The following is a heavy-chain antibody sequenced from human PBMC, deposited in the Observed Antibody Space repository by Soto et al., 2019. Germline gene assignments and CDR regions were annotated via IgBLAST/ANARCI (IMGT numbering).Heavy chain of an antibody. J-gene: IGHJ4*02. CDR3: GKHEGYCSRTTCSSVDH. V-gene: IGHV5-51*01. CDR2: IYPGDSET. CDR1: GFTFTNYW. D-gene: IGHD2-2*01. Sequence: PGESLKISCRGSGFTFTNYWIAWLRQMPGKGLEWMGIIYPGDSETSYSPSFQGQVIISADKSINTAYLQWCSLKASDTAMYYCGKHEGYCSRTTCSSVDHWGQGTLVTVSS.